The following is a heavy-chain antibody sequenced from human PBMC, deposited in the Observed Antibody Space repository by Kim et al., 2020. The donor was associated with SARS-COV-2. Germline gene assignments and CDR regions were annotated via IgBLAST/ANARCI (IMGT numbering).Heavy chain of an antibody. CDR2: ISYDGSNK. J-gene: IGHJ6*02. V-gene: IGHV3-30*18. CDR1: GFTFSSYG. D-gene: IGHD3-22*01. Sequence: GGYLRLSCAASGFTFSSYGMHWVRQAPGKGLEWVAVISYDGSNKYYADSVKGRFTISRDNSKNTLYLQMNSLRAEDTAVYYCAKPYDSSGDHAYYYYYGMDVWGQGTTVTVSS. CDR3: AKPYDSSGDHAYYYYYGMDV.